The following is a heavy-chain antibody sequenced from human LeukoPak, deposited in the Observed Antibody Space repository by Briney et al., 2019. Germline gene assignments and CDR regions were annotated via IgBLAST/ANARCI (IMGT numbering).Heavy chain of an antibody. D-gene: IGHD3-9*01. V-gene: IGHV3-23*01. Sequence: GGSLRLSCAASGFTFSSYAMSWVRQAPGKGLEWVSAISGSDGSTYYADSVKGRFTISRDNSKNTLYLQMNSLRAEDTAVYYCAKAGRYPNWFDPWGQGTLVTVSS. CDR1: GFTFSSYA. CDR3: AKAGRYPNWFDP. J-gene: IGHJ5*02. CDR2: ISGSDGST.